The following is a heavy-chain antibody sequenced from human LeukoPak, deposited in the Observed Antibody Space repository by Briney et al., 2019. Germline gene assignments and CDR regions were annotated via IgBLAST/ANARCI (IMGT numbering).Heavy chain of an antibody. D-gene: IGHD1-1*01. J-gene: IGHJ4*02. V-gene: IGHV4-38-2*02. Sequence: SETLSLTCTVSGYSISSGYYWGWIRQPPGKGLEWIGSIYHSGSTYYNPSLKSRVTISVDTSKNQFSLQLNSVTPEDTAVYYCARDDNWNYLDYWGQGTLVTVSS. CDR3: ARDDNWNYLDY. CDR2: IYHSGST. CDR1: GYSISSGYY.